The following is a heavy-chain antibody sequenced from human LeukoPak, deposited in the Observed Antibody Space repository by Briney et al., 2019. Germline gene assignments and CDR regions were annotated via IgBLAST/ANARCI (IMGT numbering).Heavy chain of an antibody. D-gene: IGHD2-15*01. Sequence: GGSLRLSCAASGFTFSSYAMSWVRQAPGKGLEWVSAISGSGGSTYYADSVKGRFTISRDNTKNTLYLQMNSLRAEDTAVYYCAKVKGRLVAFDIWGQGTMVTVSS. V-gene: IGHV3-23*01. CDR1: GFTFSSYA. J-gene: IGHJ3*02. CDR3: AKVKGRLVAFDI. CDR2: ISGSGGST.